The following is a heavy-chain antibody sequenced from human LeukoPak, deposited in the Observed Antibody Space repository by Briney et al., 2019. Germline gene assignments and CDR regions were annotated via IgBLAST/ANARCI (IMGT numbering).Heavy chain of an antibody. CDR1: GGSISSSSYY. CDR2: IYYSGST. J-gene: IGHJ4*02. D-gene: IGHD3-22*01. CDR3: ARDPADYYDSRGTPF. V-gene: IGHV4-39*07. Sequence: ETLSLTCTVSGGSISSSSYYWGWIRQPPGKGLEWIGSIYYSGSTYYNPSLKSRVTISVDTSKNQFSLKLSSVTAADTAVYYCARDPADYYDSRGTPFWGQGTLVTVSS.